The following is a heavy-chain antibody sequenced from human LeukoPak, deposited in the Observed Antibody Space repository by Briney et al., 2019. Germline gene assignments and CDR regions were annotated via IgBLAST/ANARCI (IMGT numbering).Heavy chain of an antibody. J-gene: IGHJ4*02. CDR3: AREGDSYYYDSSGYYYVYGY. D-gene: IGHD3-22*01. CDR1: GFTFSSYG. CDR2: ISGSGGST. Sequence: GGSLRLSCAASGFTFSSYGMSWVRQAPGKGLEWVSAISGSGGSTYYADSVKGRFTISRDNSKNTLYLQMNSLRAEDTAVYYCAREGDSYYYDSSGYYYVYGYWGQGTLVTVSS. V-gene: IGHV3-23*01.